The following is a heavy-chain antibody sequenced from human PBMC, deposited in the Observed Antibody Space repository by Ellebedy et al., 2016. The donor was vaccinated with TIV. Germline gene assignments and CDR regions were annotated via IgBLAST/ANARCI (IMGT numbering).Heavy chain of an antibody. V-gene: IGHV3-66*01. J-gene: IGHJ6*02. CDR3: ARANSGWYYYYGMDV. CDR2: IYSGGST. D-gene: IGHD6-19*01. CDR1: GFTVSSNY. Sequence: GESLKISXAASGFTVSSNYMSWVRQAPGKGLEWVSVIYSGGSTYYADSVKGRFTISRDNSKNTLYLQMNSLRAEDTAVYYCARANSGWYYYYGMDVWGQGTTVTVSS.